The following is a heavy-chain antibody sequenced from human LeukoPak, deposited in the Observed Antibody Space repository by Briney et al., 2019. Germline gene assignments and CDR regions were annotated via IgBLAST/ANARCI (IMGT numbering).Heavy chain of an antibody. CDR3: ARDYYDSSGYSYYYGMDV. Sequence: SGTLSLTCAVSGGSISSSNWWSWVRQPPGKGLEWIGEIYHSGSTNYNPSLKSRVTISVDKSKNQFSLKLSSVTAADTAVYYCARDYYDSSGYSYYYGMDVWGQGTTVTVSS. J-gene: IGHJ6*02. CDR2: IYHSGST. CDR1: GGSISSSNW. V-gene: IGHV4-4*02. D-gene: IGHD3-22*01.